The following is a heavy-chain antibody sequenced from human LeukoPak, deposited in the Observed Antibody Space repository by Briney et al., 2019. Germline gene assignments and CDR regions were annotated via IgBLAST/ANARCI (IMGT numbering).Heavy chain of an antibody. CDR1: GGAISSYY. CDR2: IYYSGGT. Sequence: PSETLSLTCTVSGGAISSYYWSWIRQPPGKGLEWIGYIYYSGGTNYNPSLKSRVTISVDTSKNQFSLKLSSVTAADTAVYYCARLPVAAAGRGYYYYYGMDVWGQGTTVTVSS. D-gene: IGHD6-13*01. J-gene: IGHJ6*02. CDR3: ARLPVAAAGRGYYYYYGMDV. V-gene: IGHV4-59*08.